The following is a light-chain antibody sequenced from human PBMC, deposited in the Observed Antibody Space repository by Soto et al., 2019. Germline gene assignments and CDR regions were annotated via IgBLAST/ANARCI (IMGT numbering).Light chain of an antibody. CDR3: KQYGSSRWT. CDR1: QSVSSSY. Sequence: EIVLTQSPGTLSLSPGERATLSCRASQSVSSSYLAWYQQKPGQAPRLLIYGASSRATGIPDRFSGSGSGTDFTFTISRLEPEDFSVYSCKQYGSSRWTFGQGTKVDIK. J-gene: IGKJ1*01. CDR2: GAS. V-gene: IGKV3-20*01.